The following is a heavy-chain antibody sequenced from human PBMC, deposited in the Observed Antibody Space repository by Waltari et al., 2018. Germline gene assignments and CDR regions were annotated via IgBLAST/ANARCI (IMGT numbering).Heavy chain of an antibody. V-gene: IGHV1-2*02. Sequence: QVHLVQSGAEVKQPGASVRVSCKTSGYTFTAYYLHWVRQAPGQGLEWMAGINPNTGDSQSAQTFEGRVTVTRDTSLTTAYLELSGLRSDDTALYYCARETLPGNKIIDYWGQGTLVTVSS. CDR3: ARETLPGNKIIDY. CDR2: INPNTGDS. J-gene: IGHJ4*02. CDR1: GYTFTAYY. D-gene: IGHD1-1*01.